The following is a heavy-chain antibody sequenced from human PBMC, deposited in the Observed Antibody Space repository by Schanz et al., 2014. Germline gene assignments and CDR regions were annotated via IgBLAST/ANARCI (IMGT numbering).Heavy chain of an antibody. CDR3: ARVRAYDYGAEAHGMDV. J-gene: IGHJ6*02. CDR1: GFAFSAYS. CDR2: ISSSGSYI. D-gene: IGHD4-17*01. V-gene: IGHV3-21*01. Sequence: EVQLVESGGGLVKPGGSLRLSCAASGFAFSAYSMNLVRQAPGKGLEWVSSISSSGSYIYFPDSVKGRFTISRDNAKNSLYLQMNSLRAEDTAVYYCARVRAYDYGAEAHGMDVWGHGTTVTFSS.